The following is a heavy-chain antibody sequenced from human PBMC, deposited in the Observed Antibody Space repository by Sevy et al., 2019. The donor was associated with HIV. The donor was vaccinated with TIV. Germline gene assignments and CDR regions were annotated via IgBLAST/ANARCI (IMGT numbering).Heavy chain of an antibody. V-gene: IGHV3-23*01. J-gene: IGHJ4*02. CDR2: LSFGCGKI. D-gene: IGHD2-8*01. Sequence: LSLTCAASGFAFYDYSMSWIRQAPGKGLEWVATLSFGCGKINYADSVKGRFTISRDNSKNSFYLQMDNLRVEDTALYYCAREGCTRPHDYWGQRTRVTVSS. CDR1: GFAFYDYS. CDR3: AREGCTRPHDY.